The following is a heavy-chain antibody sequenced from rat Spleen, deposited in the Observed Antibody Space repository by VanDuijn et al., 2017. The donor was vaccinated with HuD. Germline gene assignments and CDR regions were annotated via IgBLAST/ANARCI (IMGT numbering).Heavy chain of an antibody. Sequence: EVQLVESGGGLVQPGRSIKLSCAASGFIFSNYYMAWVRQAPAKGLEWVASISTGAGNTYYRDSVKGRFTFSRDNAKDTLYLQMNSLRSEDTATYYCARHGTSVRVWFAYWGQGTLVTVSS. CDR1: GFIFSNYY. D-gene: IGHD1-1*01. V-gene: IGHV5-25*01. CDR3: ARHGTSVRVWFAY. J-gene: IGHJ3*01. CDR2: ISTGAGNT.